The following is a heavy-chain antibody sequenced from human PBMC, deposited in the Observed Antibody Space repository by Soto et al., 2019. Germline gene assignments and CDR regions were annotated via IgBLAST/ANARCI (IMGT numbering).Heavy chain of an antibody. CDR3: ARDDVLCDGGRCYGVPLDV. Sequence: GGSLRLSCAASGFTFSSYAMSWVRQAPGKGLEWVSAISGSGGSTYYADSVKGRFIISRDTSENTLHLQMDSLRAEDTAVYYCARDDVLCDGGRCYGVPLDVWGKGTTVTVAS. D-gene: IGHD2-15*01. J-gene: IGHJ6*04. CDR1: GFTFSSYA. CDR2: ISGSGGST. V-gene: IGHV3-23*01.